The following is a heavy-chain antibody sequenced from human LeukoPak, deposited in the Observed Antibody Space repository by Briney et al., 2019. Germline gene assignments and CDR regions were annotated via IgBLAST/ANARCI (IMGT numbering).Heavy chain of an antibody. J-gene: IGHJ4*02. Sequence: GGSLRLSCGASGFSFSTYELNWVRQAPGKGLEWVSYISRSGSTIYYADSVKGRFTVSRDNAKSSLYLQMNSLRAEDTAVYYCARKISGSYYEYLDYWAQGTLVTVSS. CDR2: ISRSGSTI. V-gene: IGHV3-48*03. D-gene: IGHD1-26*01. CDR1: GFSFSTYE. CDR3: ARKISGSYYEYLDY.